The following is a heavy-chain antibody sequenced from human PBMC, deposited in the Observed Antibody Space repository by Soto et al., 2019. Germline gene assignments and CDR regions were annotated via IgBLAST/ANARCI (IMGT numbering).Heavy chain of an antibody. D-gene: IGHD1-1*01. V-gene: IGHV3-23*01. CDR3: AKGGTGSSVGRYMDV. J-gene: IGHJ6*03. CDR2: ISDTGGST. Sequence: EVQLLESGVGLVQPGGSLRLSCAASGFTFSSYAMSWVRQAPGKGLEWVSAISDTGGSTYHADSVKGRFTISRDNSKNTLYLLMNSPRAEDTAIYYCAKGGTGSSVGRYMDVWGNGTTVTVSS. CDR1: GFTFSSYA.